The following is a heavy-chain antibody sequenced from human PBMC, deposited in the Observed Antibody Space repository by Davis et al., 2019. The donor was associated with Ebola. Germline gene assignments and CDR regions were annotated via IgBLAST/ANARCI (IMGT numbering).Heavy chain of an antibody. CDR2: IRNKANSYTT. V-gene: IGHV3-72*01. CDR3: AGGSLKTGFRAFKI. D-gene: IGHD4/OR15-4a*01. Sequence: GESLKISCAASGFTFSDHYMDWVRQAPGQGLEWVARIRNKANSYTTEYAASVTGRFTISRDDSKNSVFLQMNSLETEDTAVYYCAGGSLKTGFRAFKIWDQGTMVTVSS. J-gene: IGHJ3*02. CDR1: GFTFSDHY.